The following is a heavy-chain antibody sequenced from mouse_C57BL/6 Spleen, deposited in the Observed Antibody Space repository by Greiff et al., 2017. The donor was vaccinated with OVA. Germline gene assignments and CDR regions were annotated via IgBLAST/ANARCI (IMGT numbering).Heavy chain of an antibody. CDR2: INPSTGGT. CDR1: GYSFTGYY. V-gene: IGHV1-42*01. Sequence: EVQLQQSGPELVKPGASVKISCKASGYSFTGYYMNWVKQSPEKSLEWIGEINPSTGGTTYNQKFKAKATLTVDKSSSTAYMQLKSLTSEDSAVYYCANYGSKDAMDYWGQGTSVTVSS. J-gene: IGHJ4*01. CDR3: ANYGSKDAMDY. D-gene: IGHD1-1*01.